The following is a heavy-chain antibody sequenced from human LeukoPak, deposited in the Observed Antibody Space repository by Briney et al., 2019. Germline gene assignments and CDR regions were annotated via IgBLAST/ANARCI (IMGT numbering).Heavy chain of an antibody. CDR1: GGSISSYY. D-gene: IGHD2-2*01. V-gene: IGHV4-4*07. Sequence: KPSETLSLTCTVSGGSISSYYWSWIRQPAGKGLEWIGRIYTSGSTNYNPSLKSRVTMSVDTSKNQFSLKLSSVTAADTAVYYCARTMEDGPKTSRYYYYYYMDVWGKGTTVTVSS. CDR3: ARTMEDGPKTSRYYYYYYMDV. CDR2: IYTSGST. J-gene: IGHJ6*03.